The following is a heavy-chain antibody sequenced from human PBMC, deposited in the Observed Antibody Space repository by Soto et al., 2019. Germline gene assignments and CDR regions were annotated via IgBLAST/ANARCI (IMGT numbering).Heavy chain of an antibody. V-gene: IGHV3-7*03. D-gene: IGHD6-25*01. Sequence: GGSLRLSCVVSGFTFSSYWMSWVRQAPGKGLEWVANINGDGSERDYVDSVKGRFTVSRDNAKNSLFLQMNSLRAEDTAVYYCARARVFASGDYWGQGTLVTVSS. CDR3: ARARVFASGDY. J-gene: IGHJ4*02. CDR2: INGDGSER. CDR1: GFTFSSYW.